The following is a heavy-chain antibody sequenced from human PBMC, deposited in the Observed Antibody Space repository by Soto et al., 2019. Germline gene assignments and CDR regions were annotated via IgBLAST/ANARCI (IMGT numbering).Heavy chain of an antibody. Sequence: QVQLQESGPGLVKPSQTLSLTCTVSGGSISDGDYYWSWIRQPPGKGLEWIGHIYNSGNTYNNPSRKSRLTLSVDTSKNQFPLNLNSVTAADTAVYYCASGLSGDKVGQWCQGTLVTVSS. CDR1: GGSISDGDYY. CDR2: IYNSGNT. CDR3: ASGLSGDKVGQ. D-gene: IGHD2-21*01. J-gene: IGHJ4*02. V-gene: IGHV4-30-4*01.